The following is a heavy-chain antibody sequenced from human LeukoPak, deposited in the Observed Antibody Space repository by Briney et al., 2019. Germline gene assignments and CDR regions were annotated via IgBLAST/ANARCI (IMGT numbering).Heavy chain of an antibody. V-gene: IGHV3-43*02. J-gene: IGHJ4*02. CDR2: ISGDGGST. CDR3: AKDMGNYYFDY. CDR1: GFTFDDYA. D-gene: IGHD1-26*01. Sequence: PGGSLRLSCAASGFTFDDYAMHWVRQAPGKGLEWVSLISGDGGSTYYADSVKGRFTISRDNSKNTLYLQMNSLRAEDTAVYYCAKDMGNYYFDYWGQGTLVTVSS.